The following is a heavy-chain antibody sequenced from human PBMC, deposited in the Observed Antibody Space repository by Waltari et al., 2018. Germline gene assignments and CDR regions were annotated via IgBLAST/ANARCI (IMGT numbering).Heavy chain of an antibody. J-gene: IGHJ5*02. CDR1: GFTVSNNY. V-gene: IGHV3-66*01. CDR3: ARDSHHPSQQLGFDP. Sequence: EVHLVESGGGLVQPGGSLRLSCAASGFTVSNNYMNWVRQAPGKGAECVAGIYSGCNTYYADSVRGRFTISRDNSKNTLYLQMNSLRAEDTAVYYCARDSHHPSQQLGFDPWGQGTLVTVSS. D-gene: IGHD3-10*01. CDR2: IYSGCNT.